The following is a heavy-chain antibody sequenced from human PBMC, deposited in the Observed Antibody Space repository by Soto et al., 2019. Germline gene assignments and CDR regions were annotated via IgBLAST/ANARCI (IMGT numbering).Heavy chain of an antibody. D-gene: IGHD3-3*01. J-gene: IGHJ4*02. V-gene: IGHV1-18*01. CDR2: ISTYTGNT. CDR1: GYTFTSYG. CDR3: ARDASPYDLWSGYSL. Sequence: QVQLVQSGAEVKKPGASVKVSCKASGYTFTSYGINWVRQAPGQGLEWMGWISTYTGNTNYAQNLQGRVAMTTDTSTTTAYMELRSLRSDDTAVYYCARDASPYDLWSGYSLWVQGTLVTVSS.